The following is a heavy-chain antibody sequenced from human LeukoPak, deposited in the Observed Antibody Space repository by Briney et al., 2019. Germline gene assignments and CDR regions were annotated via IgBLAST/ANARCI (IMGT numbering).Heavy chain of an antibody. CDR2: INHSGST. Sequence: SETLSLTCAVYGGSFSGYYWSWIRQPPGKGLEWIGEINHSGSTNYNPSLKSRVTISVDTSKNQFSPKLSSVTAADTAVYYCARARLGVVPAAIADYWGQGTLVTVSS. J-gene: IGHJ4*02. D-gene: IGHD2-2*02. CDR1: GGSFSGYY. CDR3: ARARLGVVPAAIADY. V-gene: IGHV4-34*01.